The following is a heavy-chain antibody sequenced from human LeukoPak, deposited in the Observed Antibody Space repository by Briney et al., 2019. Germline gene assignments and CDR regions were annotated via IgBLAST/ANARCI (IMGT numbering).Heavy chain of an antibody. CDR3: AREWGLESSGFYYAY. D-gene: IGHD3-22*01. CDR2: VTPIFGTA. Sequence: SVKVSCKASGGTFSRFTISWVRQAPGQGFEWMGGVTPIFGTAHFAQRFQGRVSITADESTSTAFMELSSLRSDDTAVYYCAREWGLESSGFYYAYWGQGTWSPSPQ. CDR1: GGTFSRFT. V-gene: IGHV1-69*13. J-gene: IGHJ4*02.